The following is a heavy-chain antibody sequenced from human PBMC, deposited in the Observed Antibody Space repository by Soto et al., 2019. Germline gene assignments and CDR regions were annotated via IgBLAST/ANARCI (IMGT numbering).Heavy chain of an antibody. CDR3: ARGTIFRVVFSYGPTDY. D-gene: IGHD3-3*01. V-gene: IGHV4-30-4*01. Sequence: SETLSLTCTVSGGSISSGDYYWSWIRQPPGKGLEWIGYIYYSGSTYYNPSLKSRVTISVDTSKNQFSLKLSSVTAAGTAVYYCARGTIFRVVFSYGPTDYWGQGTLVTVSS. CDR2: IYYSGST. CDR1: GGSISSGDYY. J-gene: IGHJ4*02.